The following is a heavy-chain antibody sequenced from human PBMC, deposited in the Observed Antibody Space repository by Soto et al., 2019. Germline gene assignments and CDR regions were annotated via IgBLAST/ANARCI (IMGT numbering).Heavy chain of an antibody. D-gene: IGHD3-10*01. V-gene: IGHV3-23*01. J-gene: IGHJ4*02. CDR3: AGVASGSYFKGDYFDY. Sequence: GGSLRLSCAASGFTFNTYAITWVRQVPGKGLEWVSAISPSGRSTYYADSVMGRFTISRDNSKNTMYLQMNTLRAEDTAVYYGAGVASGSYFKGDYFDYWAREPWSPSPQ. CDR2: ISPSGRST. CDR1: GFTFNTYA.